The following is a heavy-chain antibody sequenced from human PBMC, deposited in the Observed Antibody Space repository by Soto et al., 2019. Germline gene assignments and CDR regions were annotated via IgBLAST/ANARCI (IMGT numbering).Heavy chain of an antibody. V-gene: IGHV4-59*01. CDR2: IYYSGST. J-gene: IGHJ6*02. D-gene: IGHD3-3*01. CDR1: GGSISSYY. CDR3: ARDPVGGYDFWSGYRGYGMDV. Sequence: SETLSLTCIVSGGSISSYYWSWIRQPPGKGLEWIGYIYYSGSTNYNPSLKSRVTISVDTSKNQFSLKLSSVTAADTAVYYCARDPVGGYDFWSGYRGYGMDVWGQGTTVTVSS.